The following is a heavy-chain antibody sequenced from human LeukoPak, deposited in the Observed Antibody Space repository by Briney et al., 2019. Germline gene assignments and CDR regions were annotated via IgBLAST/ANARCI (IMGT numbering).Heavy chain of an antibody. Sequence: SETLSLTCTVSGGSISSSSYYWSWIRQPPGKGLEWIGYIYYSGSTNYNPSLKSRVTILVDTSKNQFSLKLSSVTAADTAVYYCARDHHYYGSGSYYTLLDNWFDPWGQGTLVTVSS. CDR1: GGSISSSSYY. J-gene: IGHJ5*02. V-gene: IGHV4-61*01. CDR3: ARDHHYYGSGSYYTLLDNWFDP. CDR2: IYYSGST. D-gene: IGHD3-10*01.